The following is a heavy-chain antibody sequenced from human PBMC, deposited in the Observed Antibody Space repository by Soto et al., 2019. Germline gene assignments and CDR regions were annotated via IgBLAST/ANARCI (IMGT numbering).Heavy chain of an antibody. CDR2: IWYDGSNK. CDR3: ARSGVMARIPTRPLAY. CDR1: GFTFSSYG. J-gene: IGHJ4*02. D-gene: IGHD2-21*01. V-gene: IGHV3-33*01. Sequence: GGSLRLSCAASGFTFSSYGMHWVRQAPGKGLEWVAVIWYDGSNKYYADSVKGRFTISRDNSKNTLYLQMNSLRAEDTAVYYCARSGVMARIPTRPLAYWGQGTLVTVSS.